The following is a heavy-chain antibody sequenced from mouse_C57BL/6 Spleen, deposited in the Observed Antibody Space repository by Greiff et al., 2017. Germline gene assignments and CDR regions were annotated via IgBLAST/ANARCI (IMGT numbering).Heavy chain of an antibody. V-gene: IGHV2-2*01. D-gene: IGHD2-4*01. CDR2: IWSGGST. CDR1: GFSLTSYG. Sequence: VKLMESGPGLVQPSQSLSITCTVSGFSLTSYGVHWVRQSPGKGLEWLGVIWSGGSTDYNAAFISRLSISKDNSKSQVFFKMNSLQADDTAIYYCARNGDYDDYFDYWGQGTTLTVSS. J-gene: IGHJ2*01. CDR3: ARNGDYDDYFDY.